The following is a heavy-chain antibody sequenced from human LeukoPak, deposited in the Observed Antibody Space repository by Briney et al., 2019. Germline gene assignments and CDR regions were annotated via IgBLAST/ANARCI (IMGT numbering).Heavy chain of an antibody. J-gene: IGHJ1*01. D-gene: IGHD6-19*01. CDR1: GFTFSSYE. V-gene: IGHV3-48*03. CDR2: ISSSGSTI. CDR3: ARLGEEQWLGTGPEYFQH. Sequence: GGSLRLSCAASGFTFSSYEMNWVRQAPGKGLEWVSYISSSGSTIYYADSVKGRFTISRDNAKSSLYLQMNSLRAEDTAVYYCARLGEEQWLGTGPEYFQHWGQGTLVTVSS.